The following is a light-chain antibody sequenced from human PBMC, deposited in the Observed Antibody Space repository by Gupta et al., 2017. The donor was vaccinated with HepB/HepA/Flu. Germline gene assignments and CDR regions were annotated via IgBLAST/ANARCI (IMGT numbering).Light chain of an antibody. V-gene: IGKV1-39*01. CDR2: VAS. J-gene: IGKJ4*01. CDR3: HQKYTTPIT. CDR1: QSINNY. Sequence: DIQMTQSPSSLSASVGDRVIITCRASQSINNYLNWYQQKPGKAPKLLIYVASNFQRGVPSRFSGTGSGTAFTLTIIERQPEDFASYYCHQKYTTPITFGRGTKVEIK.